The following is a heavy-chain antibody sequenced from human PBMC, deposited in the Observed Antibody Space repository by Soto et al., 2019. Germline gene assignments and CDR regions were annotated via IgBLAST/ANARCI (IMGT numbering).Heavy chain of an antibody. CDR2: ISGSGGTT. J-gene: IGHJ4*02. V-gene: IGHV3-23*01. CDR3: AKERNDFWSGTTGGFDH. CDR1: GFTFSSYA. D-gene: IGHD3-3*01. Sequence: GGSLRLSCAASGFTFSSYAMSWVRQAPGKGLDWVSGISGSGGTTYYADSVKGRFTISRDNPKNTVYVQMNSLRPEDTAIYYCAKERNDFWSGTTGGFDHWGQGLLVTVPQ.